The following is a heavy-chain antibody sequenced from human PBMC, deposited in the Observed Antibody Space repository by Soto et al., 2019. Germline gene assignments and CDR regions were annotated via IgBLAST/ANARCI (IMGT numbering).Heavy chain of an antibody. Sequence: GGSLRLSCAASGFDASVNFMTWIRQAPGKGLEWVSAINNAFNTFYADSVTGRFTISRDNSKNTMYLQMNSLRVEDTAMYYCVRENSYYGMDVWGQGTAVTVS. CDR1: GFDASVNF. V-gene: IGHV3-66*01. CDR2: INNAFNT. J-gene: IGHJ6*02. CDR3: VRENSYYGMDV.